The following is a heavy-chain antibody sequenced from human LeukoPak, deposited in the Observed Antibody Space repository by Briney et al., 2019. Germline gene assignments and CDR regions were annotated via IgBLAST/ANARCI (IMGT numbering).Heavy chain of an antibody. CDR1: GGSISSGGYN. D-gene: IGHD6-6*01. CDR3: ARGGSSGPFDY. J-gene: IGHJ4*02. V-gene: IGHV4-30-2*01. Sequence: SETLSLTCAVSGGSISSGGYNWIWMRQPPGKGLEWIGYIYHSGSTYYNPSLKSRVTISVDTSKNQFSLKLSSVTAADTAVYYCARGGSSGPFDYWGQGTLVTVSS. CDR2: IYHSGST.